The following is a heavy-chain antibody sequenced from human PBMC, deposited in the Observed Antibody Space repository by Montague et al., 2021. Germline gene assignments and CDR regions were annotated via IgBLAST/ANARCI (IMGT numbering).Heavy chain of an antibody. CDR3: AKNRAAPGRSSFDY. D-gene: IGHD6-13*01. V-gene: IGHV3-23*01. J-gene: IGHJ4*02. Sequence: SLRFSCAASGFTFSGYAMSWVRQALGKGLEWVSGTSATGGGTFYADSVKGRFIISRDNSKNTLFLQMNSLRADDTAVYYCAKNRAAPGRSSFDYWGQGTLVTVSS. CDR1: GFTFSGYA. CDR2: TSATGGGT.